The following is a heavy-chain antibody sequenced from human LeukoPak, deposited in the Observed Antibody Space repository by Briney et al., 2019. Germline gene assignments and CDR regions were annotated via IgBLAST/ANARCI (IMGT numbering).Heavy chain of an antibody. CDR1: GFTFSTYA. V-gene: IGHV3-64D*06. D-gene: IGHD3-10*01. CDR3: VNFLFGSGNYYTSPDP. Sequence: PGGSLRLSCAASGFTFSTYAMHWVRQAPGKGLEYVSGISSRGDGTYYADSVKARFTISRDNSKNTLFLQMSSLRADDTAVYYCVNFLFGSGNYYTSPDPWGQGTLVTVSS. CDR2: ISSRGDGT. J-gene: IGHJ5*02.